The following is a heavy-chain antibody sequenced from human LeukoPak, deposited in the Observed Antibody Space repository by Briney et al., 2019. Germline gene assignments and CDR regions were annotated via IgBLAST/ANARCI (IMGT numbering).Heavy chain of an antibody. CDR3: ARDHRIAVAGTPRY. J-gene: IGHJ4*02. CDR1: GFTFSSYS. Sequence: GGSLRLSCAASGFTFSSYSMNWVRQAPGKGLEWVAVISYDGSNKYYADSVKGRFTISRDNSKNTLYLQMNSLRAEDTAVYYCARDHRIAVAGTPRYWGQGTLVTVSS. V-gene: IGHV3-30*03. D-gene: IGHD6-19*01. CDR2: ISYDGSNK.